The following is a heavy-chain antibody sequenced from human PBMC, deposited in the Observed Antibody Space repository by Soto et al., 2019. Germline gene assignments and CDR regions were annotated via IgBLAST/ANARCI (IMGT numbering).Heavy chain of an antibody. V-gene: IGHV3-30*18. CDR2: LSYDRSNN. D-gene: IGHD2-21*02. CDR3: AKDRAYCRGDCYRDYYYGMDV. CDR1: GCTFSSYG. Sequence: QVQLVESGGGVVQPGRSLRLSCAASGCTFSSYGMHWVRQAPRKRLEWVAVLSYDRSNNNYEDSVKGRFTISRDNSKNTMYLQMNSLRAEDTAVYYCAKDRAYCRGDCYRDYYYGMDVWGQGTTVTVSS. J-gene: IGHJ6*02.